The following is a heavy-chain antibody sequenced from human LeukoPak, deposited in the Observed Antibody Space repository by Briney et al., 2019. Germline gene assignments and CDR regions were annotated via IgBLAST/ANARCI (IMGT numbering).Heavy chain of an antibody. Sequence: PGGSLRLSCAASGFTVSSNYMSWVRQAPGKGLEWVSVISSGDNTNYADSVKGRFTISRDNSNKTLYLQMISLRVEDTAVYYCARHQAMAIDYWGQGTLVTVSS. CDR1: GFTVSSNY. J-gene: IGHJ4*02. CDR3: ARHQAMAIDY. CDR2: ISSGDNT. D-gene: IGHD5-18*01. V-gene: IGHV3-53*01.